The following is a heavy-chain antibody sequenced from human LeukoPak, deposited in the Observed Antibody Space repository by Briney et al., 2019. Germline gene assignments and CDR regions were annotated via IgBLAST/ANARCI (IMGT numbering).Heavy chain of an antibody. Sequence: PSETLSLTCTVSGGSVSHYYWSWIRQPPGKALEWIGDIFYIGSTNYNPSLKSRVTISIDTSKNQFPLRLTSVTAADTAVYYCARPPLFDFWGQGTLVTVSS. V-gene: IGHV4-59*08. J-gene: IGHJ4*02. CDR3: ARPPLFDF. D-gene: IGHD6-6*01. CDR1: GGSVSHYY. CDR2: IFYIGST.